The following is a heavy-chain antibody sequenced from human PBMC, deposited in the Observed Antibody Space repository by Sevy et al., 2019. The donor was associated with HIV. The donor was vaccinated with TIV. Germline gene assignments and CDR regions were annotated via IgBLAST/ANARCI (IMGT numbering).Heavy chain of an antibody. V-gene: IGHV3-11*01. CDR2: ISSGGSTI. CDR3: AREQGWNHLMDAIDY. CDR1: GFTFSDYY. Sequence: GGSLRLSCAASGFTFSDYYMNWIRQAPGKGLEWLSYISSGGSTIYYADSVKGRFTISRDNAKNSLYLQMNSLRAEDSALYHRAREQGWNHLMDAIDYRGQCTLLSFSS. J-gene: IGHJ4*02. D-gene: IGHD1-1*01.